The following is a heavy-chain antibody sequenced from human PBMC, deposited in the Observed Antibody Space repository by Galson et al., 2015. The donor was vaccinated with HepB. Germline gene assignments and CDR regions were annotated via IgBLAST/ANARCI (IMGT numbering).Heavy chain of an antibody. CDR2: ISAYNGNT. Sequence: SVKVSCKASGYTFTSYGISWVRQAPGQGLEWMGWISAYNGNTNYAQKLQGRVTMTTDTSTSTAYMELRSLRSDDTAVYYCARDPTAVVRGWFAPWGQGTLVTVSS. J-gene: IGHJ5*02. D-gene: IGHD4-23*01. CDR1: GYTFTSYG. V-gene: IGHV1-18*04. CDR3: ARDPTAVVRGWFAP.